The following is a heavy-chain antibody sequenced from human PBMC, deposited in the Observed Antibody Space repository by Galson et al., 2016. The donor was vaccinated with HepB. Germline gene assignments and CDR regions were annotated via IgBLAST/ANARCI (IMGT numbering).Heavy chain of an antibody. CDR1: GFTFSNFA. CDR2: ISSNGGTT. V-gene: IGHV3-64D*08. CDR3: VKDGGLEWFYYDSGGHYSYFDF. D-gene: IGHD3-22*01. Sequence: SLRLSCAASGFTFSNFAIHWVRQAPGKGLEYVSSISSNGGTTYYADSLKGRFNISRDNSKNTLNLQMSSLRPEDTAVYYCVKDGGLEWFYYDSGGHYSYFDFWGQGTLVTVSS. J-gene: IGHJ4*02.